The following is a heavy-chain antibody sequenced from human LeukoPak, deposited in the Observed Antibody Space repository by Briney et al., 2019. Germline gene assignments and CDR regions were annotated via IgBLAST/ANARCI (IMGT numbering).Heavy chain of an antibody. CDR3: ARDGLPALPIVVVPAATGWFDP. Sequence: GGSLRLSCAASGFTFSSYAMHWVRQAPGKGLEWVAVVSYDGSNKYYADSVKGRFTISRDNSKNTLYLQMNSLRAEDTAVYYCARDGLPALPIVVVPAATGWFDPWGQGTLVTVSS. J-gene: IGHJ5*02. D-gene: IGHD2-2*01. CDR2: VSYDGSNK. CDR1: GFTFSSYA. V-gene: IGHV3-30-3*01.